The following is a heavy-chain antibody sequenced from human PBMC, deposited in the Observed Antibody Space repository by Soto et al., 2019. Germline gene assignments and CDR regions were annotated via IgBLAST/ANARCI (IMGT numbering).Heavy chain of an antibody. CDR2: ISTYNGNT. CDR3: ARGPTDYYDNSANYFLDY. Sequence: QVQLVQSGAEVKKPGASVKVSCKASGYTFITYGVSWVRQAPGQGLDWLGWISTYNGNTRYAERRQGRGTMTTDTTTNTAYMELRNLRSDDTAVYYCARGPTDYYDNSANYFLDYWGQGTLVTVSS. V-gene: IGHV1-18*01. CDR1: GYTFITYG. D-gene: IGHD3-22*01. J-gene: IGHJ4*02.